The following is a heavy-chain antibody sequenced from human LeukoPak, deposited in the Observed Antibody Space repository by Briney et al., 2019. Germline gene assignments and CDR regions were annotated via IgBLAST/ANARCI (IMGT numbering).Heavy chain of an antibody. J-gene: IGHJ4*02. CDR3: ARGQYGDYVFDS. Sequence: KPGGSLRLPCAASGFTFSSHTMNWVRQAPGKGLEWVSSISNNYISYTDSVKGRFTIARDNAKSSLYLQMNSLKAEDTAVYYCARGQYGDYVFDSWGQGTLVTVSS. D-gene: IGHD4-17*01. V-gene: IGHV3-21*01. CDR1: GFTFSSHT. CDR2: ISNNYI.